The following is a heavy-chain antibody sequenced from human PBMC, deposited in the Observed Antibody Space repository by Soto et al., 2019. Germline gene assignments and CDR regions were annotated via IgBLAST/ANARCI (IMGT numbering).Heavy chain of an antibody. CDR1: GFTFSSYA. CDR3: AKEHRPLCSIATTPSYYYGMDV. V-gene: IGHV3-23*01. CDR2: ISGSGGST. J-gene: IGHJ6*02. Sequence: PGGSLRLSCAASGFTFSSYAMSWVRQAPGKGLEWVSAISGSGGSTYYADSVKGRFTISRDNSKNTLYLQMNSLRAEDTAVYYCAKEHRPLCSIATTPSYYYGMDVWGQGTTVTVSS. D-gene: IGHD6-6*01.